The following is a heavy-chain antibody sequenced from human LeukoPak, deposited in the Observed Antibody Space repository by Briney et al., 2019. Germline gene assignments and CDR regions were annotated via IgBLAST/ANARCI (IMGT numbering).Heavy chain of an antibody. J-gene: IGHJ4*02. D-gene: IGHD1-20*01. Sequence: GGSLRLSCAASGFTFSSYTMNWVRQAPGKGLEWVSYISSGGSTTYYADSVKGRFTISRDNSKNTLYLQMNSLRAEDTAVYYCAKDDNWNDSHYEDYWGQGTLITVSS. V-gene: IGHV3-48*01. CDR1: GFTFSSYT. CDR3: AKDDNWNDSHYEDY. CDR2: ISSGGSTT.